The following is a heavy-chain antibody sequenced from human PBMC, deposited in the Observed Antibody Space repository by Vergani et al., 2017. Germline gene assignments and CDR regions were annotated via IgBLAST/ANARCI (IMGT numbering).Heavy chain of an antibody. J-gene: IGHJ6*02. Sequence: QVQLVQSGAEVKKPGASVKVSCKASGYTFTGYYMHWVRQAPGQGLGWVVWINPNSGGTNYAQKFQGRVTMTRDTSSSTAYMELSRLRSDDTAVYYWVKGGLCDYGMDVWGQGTTVTVP. D-gene: IGHD3-16*01. CDR1: GYTFTGYY. V-gene: IGHV1-2*02. CDR2: INPNSGGT. CDR3: VKGGLCDYGMDV.